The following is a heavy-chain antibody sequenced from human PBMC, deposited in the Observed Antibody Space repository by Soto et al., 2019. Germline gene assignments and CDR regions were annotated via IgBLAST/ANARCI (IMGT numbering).Heavy chain of an antibody. J-gene: IGHJ5*02. V-gene: IGHV4-59*01. CDR2: IYYSGST. CDR1: GGSISSYY. Sequence: SETLSLTCTVSGGSISSYYWSWIRQPPGKGLEWIGYIYYSGSTNYNPSLKSRVTISVDTSKNQFSLKLSSVTAADTAVYYCARAWEYCSGGSCYEWFDPWGQGTLVTVSS. D-gene: IGHD2-15*01. CDR3: ARAWEYCSGGSCYEWFDP.